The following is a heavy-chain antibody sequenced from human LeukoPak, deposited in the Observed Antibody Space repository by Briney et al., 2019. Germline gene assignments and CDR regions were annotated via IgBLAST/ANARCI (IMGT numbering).Heavy chain of an antibody. D-gene: IGHD3-16*01. CDR1: GFTFSSYS. J-gene: IGHJ4*02. CDR3: ARGDDYDMEWYFDY. CDR2: ISSSSSYI. V-gene: IGHV3-21*01. Sequence: GGSLRLSCAASGFTFSSYSMNWVRQAPGKGLEWVSSISSSSSYIYYADSVKGRFAISGDNAKNSLYLQMNSLRAEDTAVYYCARGDDYDMEWYFDYWGQGTLVTVSS.